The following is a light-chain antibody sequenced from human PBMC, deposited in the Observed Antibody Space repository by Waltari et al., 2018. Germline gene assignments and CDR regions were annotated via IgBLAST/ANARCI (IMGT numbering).Light chain of an antibody. V-gene: IGLV8-61*01. CDR2: KAD. Sequence: QTVVTQEPSLSVSPGGTVTLTCALSSGSVPTPSYPTWYQQSPAQAPRALVYKADSRSSGVPDRFSGSILGNKAALTITGAQADDESDYYCALYMGSGIWVFGGGTKLTVL. CDR1: SGSVPTPSY. CDR3: ALYMGSGIWV. J-gene: IGLJ3*02.